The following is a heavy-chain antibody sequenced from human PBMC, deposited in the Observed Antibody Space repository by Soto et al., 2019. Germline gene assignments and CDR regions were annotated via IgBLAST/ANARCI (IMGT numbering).Heavy chain of an antibody. J-gene: IGHJ4*02. CDR2: ISSTSSHT. CDR3: SRGGYGPSVYH. V-gene: IGHV3-21*01. Sequence: EVHLVESGGGLVEPGGSLRLSCAASRFTFSNYSMNWVRQAPGKGLEWVSSISSTSSHTYYADSVKGRFTISRDNAKSSLYLQMDSLRADDTDVYYCSRGGYGPSVYHWGQGTLVTVSS. D-gene: IGHD5-18*01. CDR1: RFTFSNYS.